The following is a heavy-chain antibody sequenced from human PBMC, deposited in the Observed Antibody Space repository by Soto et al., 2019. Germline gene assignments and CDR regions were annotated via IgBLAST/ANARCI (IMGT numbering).Heavy chain of an antibody. J-gene: IGHJ5*02. Sequence: EVQLVESGGVLVQPGESLRLSCAASGFTFSGYWMNWVRQAPGKGLVWVSRMNSDGSSTTYADSVKGRFTISRDNAKNTLYLQMNSLRAEDTAVYYCAREYGSGFDPWGQGTLVIVSS. CDR2: MNSDGSST. D-gene: IGHD3-10*01. CDR1: GFTFSGYW. CDR3: AREYGSGFDP. V-gene: IGHV3-74*01.